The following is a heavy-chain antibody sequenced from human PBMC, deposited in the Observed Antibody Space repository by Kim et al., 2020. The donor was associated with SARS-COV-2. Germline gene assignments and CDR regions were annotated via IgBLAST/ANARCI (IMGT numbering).Heavy chain of an antibody. CDR2: ISSSSSYI. CDR3: ARDDSSSWYRFDY. V-gene: IGHV3-21*01. J-gene: IGHJ4*02. Sequence: GGSLRLSCAASGFTFSSYSMNWVRQAPGKGLEWVSSISSSSSYIYYADSVKGRFTISRDNAKNSLYLQMNSLGAEDTAVYYCARDDSSSWYRFDYWGQGTLVTVSS. CDR1: GFTFSSYS. D-gene: IGHD6-13*01.